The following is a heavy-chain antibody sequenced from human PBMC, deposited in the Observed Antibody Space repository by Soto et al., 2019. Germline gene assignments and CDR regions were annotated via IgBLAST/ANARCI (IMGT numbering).Heavy chain of an antibody. D-gene: IGHD3-10*01. CDR2: IWYDGSNK. CDR1: GFTFSSYG. Sequence: GGSLRLSCAASGFTFSSYGMHWVRQAPGKGLEWVAVIWYDGSNKYYADSVKGRFTISRDNSKNTLYLQMNSLRAEDTAVYYCARDMNTYYYSPYYYGMDVWGQGTTVTVSS. V-gene: IGHV3-33*01. CDR3: ARDMNTYYYSPYYYGMDV. J-gene: IGHJ6*02.